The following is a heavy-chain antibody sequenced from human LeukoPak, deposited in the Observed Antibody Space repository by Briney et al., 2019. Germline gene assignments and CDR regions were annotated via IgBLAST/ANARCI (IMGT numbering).Heavy chain of an antibody. V-gene: IGHV4-4*02. CDR1: GGSIDITNY. Sequence: SETLSLTCGVSGGSIDITNYWSWVRQAPGKVLEWIGEISHDGTRNYNPSLRSRVAMSFDRANNYFSLSLTAVTAADTALYYCTRESRPFCPFAFWGQGVMATVSS. CDR3: TRESRPFCPFAF. CDR2: ISHDGTR. D-gene: IGHD2-2*01. J-gene: IGHJ4*02.